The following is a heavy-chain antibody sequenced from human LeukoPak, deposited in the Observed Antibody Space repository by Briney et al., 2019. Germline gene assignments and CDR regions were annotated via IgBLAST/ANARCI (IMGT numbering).Heavy chain of an antibody. CDR3: AHRPNRHTNGWDTGFFDY. V-gene: IGHV2-5*02. J-gene: IGHJ4*02. CDR1: GVSLSTTGVG. D-gene: IGHD6-25*01. Sequence: SGPTLVNPTQALTLTCTFSGVSLSTTGVGVGWIRQPPGKALEWLAFIYWDDDKRYSPSLRSRLTITKVPSNTHVFLTMTNMDPVDTATYYCAHRPNRHTNGWDTGFFDYWGQGILVTVSS. CDR2: IYWDDDK.